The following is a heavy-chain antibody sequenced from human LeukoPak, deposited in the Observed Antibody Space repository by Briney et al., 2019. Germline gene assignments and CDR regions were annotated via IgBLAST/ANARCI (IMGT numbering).Heavy chain of an antibody. CDR3: ARDRWGAGLSDYYYYYMDV. D-gene: IGHD1-26*01. CDR2: IHPSGST. Sequence: SETLSLTCTVSGDSISSYYWSWIRQPAGKGLEWIGRIHPSGSTNYNPSLKSRVTISVDTSKNQFSLKLSSVTAADTAVYYCARDRWGAGLSDYYYYYMDVWGKGTTVTVSS. CDR1: GDSISSYY. J-gene: IGHJ6*03. V-gene: IGHV4-4*07.